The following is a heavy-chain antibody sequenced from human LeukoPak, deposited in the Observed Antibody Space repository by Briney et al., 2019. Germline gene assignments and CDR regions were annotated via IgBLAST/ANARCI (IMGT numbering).Heavy chain of an antibody. CDR2: ISSSSSTI. J-gene: IGHJ6*02. V-gene: IGHV3-48*04. CDR3: AKDGVAGEYYYYGMDV. Sequence: GGSLRPSCAASGFTFSSYSMNWVRQAPGKGLEWVSYISSSSSTIYYADSLKGRFTISRDNAKNSLYLQMNSLRAEDTAVYYCAKDGVAGEYYYYGMDVWGQGTTVTVSS. CDR1: GFTFSSYS. D-gene: IGHD6-19*01.